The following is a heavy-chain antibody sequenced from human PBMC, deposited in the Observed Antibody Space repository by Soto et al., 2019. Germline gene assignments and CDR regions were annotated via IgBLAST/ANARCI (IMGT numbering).Heavy chain of an antibody. Sequence: PSETLSLTCTVSGGSISSSRCHWGWIRQPPGKGLEWIAYINYSGTTYYNPSLKSRVTISVDRSKNQFSLKLSSVTAADTAVYYCAAGGGLPRYYWGQGTLVTVSS. J-gene: IGHJ4*02. CDR3: AAGGGLPRYY. CDR1: GGSISSSRCH. CDR2: INYSGTT. V-gene: IGHV4-39*07. D-gene: IGHD5-12*01.